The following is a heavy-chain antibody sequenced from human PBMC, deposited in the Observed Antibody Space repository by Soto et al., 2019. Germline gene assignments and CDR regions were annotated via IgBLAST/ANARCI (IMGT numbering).Heavy chain of an antibody. CDR3: AREPLCGGRCYVHWLAP. J-gene: IGHJ5*02. V-gene: IGHV1-3*04. Sequence: VQLVQSGAEVKKPGASVKVSCRASGYTFTSYAIHWVRQAPGQRLEWMGWINNGNGKTKYSQKFQDRVTITSETSASTVYMDLSSLRSEDTAVYYCAREPLCGGRCYVHWLAPWGQGTLVTVSS. D-gene: IGHD2-15*01. CDR1: GYTFTSYA. CDR2: INNGNGKT.